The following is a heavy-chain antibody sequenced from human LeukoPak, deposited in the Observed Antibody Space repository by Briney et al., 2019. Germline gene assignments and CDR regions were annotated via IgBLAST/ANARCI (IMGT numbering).Heavy chain of an antibody. V-gene: IGHV4-31*03. D-gene: IGHD3-10*01. Sequence: SQTLSLTCTVSGGSISSGGYYWSWIRQHPGKGLEWIGYIYYSGSTYYNPSLKSRFTISVDTSKNQFSLKLSSVTAADTAVYYCARESGGSTRRYYYGMDVWGQGTTVTVSS. CDR1: GGSISSGGYY. CDR2: IYYSGST. J-gene: IGHJ6*02. CDR3: ARESGGSTRRYYYGMDV.